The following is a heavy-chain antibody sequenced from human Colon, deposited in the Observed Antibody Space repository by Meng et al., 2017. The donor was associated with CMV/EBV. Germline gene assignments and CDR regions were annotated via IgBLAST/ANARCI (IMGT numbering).Heavy chain of an antibody. CDR2: IRGSGGGI. CDR3: AKGHSDTVTAPDY. Sequence: PSGFTFSPYTMTWVRHVPGSGLEWVSRIRGSGGGIYYADSVKGRFTISRDNSKNILYLQMNSLRAEDSAVYYCAKGHSDTVTAPDYWGQGTLVTVSS. CDR1: GFTFSPYT. V-gene: IGHV3-23*01. J-gene: IGHJ4*02. D-gene: IGHD2-21*02.